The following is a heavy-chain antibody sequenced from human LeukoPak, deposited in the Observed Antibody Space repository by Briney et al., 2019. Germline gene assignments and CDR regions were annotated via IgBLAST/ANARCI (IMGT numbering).Heavy chain of an antibody. D-gene: IGHD3-10*01. V-gene: IGHV4-30-4*01. Sequence: WSWIRQPPKKSLEWIGYIYYSGSTYYNPSLKSRVTISVDTSKNQFSLKLSSVTAADTAVYYCASLYGSGISKIDYWGQGILVSVFS. J-gene: IGHJ4*02. CDR3: ASLYGSGISKIDY. CDR2: IYYSGST.